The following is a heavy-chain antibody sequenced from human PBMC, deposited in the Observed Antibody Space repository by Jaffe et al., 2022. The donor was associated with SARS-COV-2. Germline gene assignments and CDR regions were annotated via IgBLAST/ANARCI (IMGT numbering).Heavy chain of an antibody. J-gene: IGHJ6*02. CDR1: GGSFSGYY. CDR3: ARGGRFLGEGMDV. D-gene: IGHD3-3*01. Sequence: QVQLQQWGAGLLKPSETLSLTCAVYGGSFSGYYWSWIRQPPGKGLEWIGEINHSGSTNYNPSLKSRVTISVDTSKSQFSLKLNSVTAADTAVYYCARGGRFLGEGMDVWGQGTTVTVSS. CDR2: INHSGST. V-gene: IGHV4-34*01.